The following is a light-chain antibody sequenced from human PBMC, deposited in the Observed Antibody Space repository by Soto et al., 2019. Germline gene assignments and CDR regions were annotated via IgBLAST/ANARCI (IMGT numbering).Light chain of an antibody. J-gene: IGKJ5*01. Sequence: EIVLTQSPATLSLSPGERATLSCRASQSFSSYLAWYQHKPGQAPRLLIYDASKRATGIPARFSGRGSGTDFTLTISSLEPEDFAVYYCQQRSNWTPVITFGQGTRLEIK. V-gene: IGKV3-11*01. CDR2: DAS. CDR1: QSFSSY. CDR3: QQRSNWTPVIT.